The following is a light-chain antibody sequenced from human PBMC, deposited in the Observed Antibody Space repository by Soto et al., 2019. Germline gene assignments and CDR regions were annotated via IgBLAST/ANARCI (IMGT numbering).Light chain of an antibody. J-gene: IGKJ2*01. CDR1: QSINSE. CDR2: GAS. CDR3: QQGHNWPLT. Sequence: EIVMTQSPATLSLSPGARAALSCRASQSINSELAWYQQKPGQPPRLLIYGASTRATSVPARFSGSESGSEFTLTITGLQSEDFSVYDCQQGHNWPLTFGQWTRLEI. V-gene: IGKV3-15*01.